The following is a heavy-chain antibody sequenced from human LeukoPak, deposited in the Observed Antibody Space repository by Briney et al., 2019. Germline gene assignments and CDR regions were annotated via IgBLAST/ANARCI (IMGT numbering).Heavy chain of an antibody. CDR2: ISYTGTYI. CDR3: ARALDIVVVPAAFDI. J-gene: IGHJ3*02. CDR1: VFSLNAYN. V-gene: IGHV3-21*01. D-gene: IGHD2-2*01. Sequence: PGGSLRLSCAASVFSLNAYNMNWVRQAPGKGLEWVSSISYTGTYIYYADSVKGRFTISRDNAQNSLYLQMNSLRAEDTAVYYCARALDIVVVPAAFDIWGQGTMVTVSS.